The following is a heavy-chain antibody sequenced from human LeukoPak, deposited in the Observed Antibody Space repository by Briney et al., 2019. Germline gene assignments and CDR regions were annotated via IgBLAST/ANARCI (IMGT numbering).Heavy chain of an antibody. Sequence: GASVKVSCKASGYTFTSYYMHWVRQAPGQGLEWMGIINPSGGSTSYAQKFQGRVTMTRDTSTSTVYMELSSLGSEDTAVYYCARAKYSSSSQPGGWFDPWGQGTLVTVSS. V-gene: IGHV1-46*01. CDR1: GYTFTSYY. CDR3: ARAKYSSSSQPGGWFDP. J-gene: IGHJ5*02. CDR2: INPSGGST. D-gene: IGHD6-6*01.